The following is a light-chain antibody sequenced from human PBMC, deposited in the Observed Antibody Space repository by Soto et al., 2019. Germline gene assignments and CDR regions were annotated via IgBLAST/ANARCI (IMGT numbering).Light chain of an antibody. V-gene: IGLV2-23*01. CDR2: EGI. CDR1: SSNIGGYNV. J-gene: IGLJ1*01. CDR3: CSYLGSTHYV. Sequence: QSALAQPASVSGSPGQSITISCSGTSSNIGGYNVVSWYQQHPGKAPKVIVYEGIKRPSGVSDRSSGSTSGSTASLTISGLQAEDEAEYYCCSYLGSTHYVFGTGTKVTVL.